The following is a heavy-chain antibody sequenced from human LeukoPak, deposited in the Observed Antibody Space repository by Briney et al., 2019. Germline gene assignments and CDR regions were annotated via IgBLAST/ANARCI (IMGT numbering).Heavy chain of an antibody. Sequence: SKTLSLTCTVSGGSISSSSYYWGWIRPPPGKGLEWIGSIYYSGSTYYNPSLKSRVTISVDTSKNQFSLKLSSVTAADTAVYYCARDPNDFWSGYWWYFDLWGRGTLVTVSS. J-gene: IGHJ2*01. CDR2: IYYSGST. CDR3: ARDPNDFWSGYWWYFDL. V-gene: IGHV4-39*02. CDR1: GGSISSSSYY. D-gene: IGHD3-3*01.